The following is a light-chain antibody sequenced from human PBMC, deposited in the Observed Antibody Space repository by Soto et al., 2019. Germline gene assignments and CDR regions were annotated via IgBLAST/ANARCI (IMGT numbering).Light chain of an antibody. V-gene: IGLV2-14*01. CDR1: NSDVGGSNF. Sequence: HSALTQPASVSGSPGQSITISCTGTNSDVGGSNFVSWYQQHPGKAPKLIIYDVSNRPSGVSNRFSGSKSGNTASLTISGLQAEDEADYHCSSYTTTTTPVVFGGGTKLTVL. CDR2: DVS. CDR3: SSYTTTTTPVV. J-gene: IGLJ2*01.